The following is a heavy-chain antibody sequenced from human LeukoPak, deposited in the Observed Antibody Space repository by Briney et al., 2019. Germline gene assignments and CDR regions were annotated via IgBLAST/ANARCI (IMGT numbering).Heavy chain of an antibody. J-gene: IGHJ4*02. CDR3: ASGMWFGELSPHFDY. D-gene: IGHD3-10*01. V-gene: IGHV1-2*02. Sequence: ASVKVSCKASGYTFTSYYMHWVRQAPGQGLEWMGWINPNSGGTNYAQKFQGRVTMTRDTSISTAYMELSRLRSDDTAVYYCASGMWFGELSPHFDYWGQGTLVTVSS. CDR2: INPNSGGT. CDR1: GYTFTSYY.